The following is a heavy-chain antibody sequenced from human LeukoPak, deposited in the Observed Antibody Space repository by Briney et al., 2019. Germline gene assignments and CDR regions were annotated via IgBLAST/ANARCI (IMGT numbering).Heavy chain of an antibody. CDR1: GGSISSGGYS. CDR3: ARGNPYSYGYNY. V-gene: IGHV4-30-2*01. D-gene: IGHD5-18*01. CDR2: IYHSGST. J-gene: IGHJ4*02. Sequence: SQTLSLTCAVSGGSISSGGYSWSWIRQPPGKGLEWIGYIYHSGSTYYNPSLKSRVTISVDRSKNQISLKLSSVTAADTAVYYCARGNPYSYGYNYWGQGTLVTVSS.